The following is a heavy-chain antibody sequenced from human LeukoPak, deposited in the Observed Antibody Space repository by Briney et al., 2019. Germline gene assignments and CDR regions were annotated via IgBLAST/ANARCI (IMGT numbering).Heavy chain of an antibody. J-gene: IGHJ5*02. CDR2: IYHSGST. CDR3: ARVPSCSGGSSCWFDP. D-gene: IGHD2-15*01. CDR1: GGSISSGGYY. V-gene: IGHV4-30-2*01. Sequence: PSQTLSLTCTVSGGSISSGGYYWSWIRQPPGKGLEWIGYIYHSGSTYYNPSLKSRVTISVDTSKNQFSLKLSSVTAADTAVYYCARVPSCSGGSSCWFDPWGQGTLVTVSS.